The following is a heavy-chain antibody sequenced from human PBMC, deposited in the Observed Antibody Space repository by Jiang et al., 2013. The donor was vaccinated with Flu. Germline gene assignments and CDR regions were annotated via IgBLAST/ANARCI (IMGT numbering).Heavy chain of an antibody. J-gene: IGHJ6*02. Sequence: VRQAPGQGLEWMGWINTNTGNPTYAQGFTGRFVFSLDTSVSTAYLQISSLKAEDTAVYYCARDRPQYGMDVWGQGTTVTVSS. V-gene: IGHV7-4-1*02. CDR2: INTNTGNP. CDR3: ARDRPQYGMDV.